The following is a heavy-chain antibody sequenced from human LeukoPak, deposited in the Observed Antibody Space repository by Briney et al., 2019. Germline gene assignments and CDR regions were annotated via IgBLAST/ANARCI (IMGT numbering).Heavy chain of an antibody. CDR3: AASPDYYDSSGYSYYFDY. CDR2: IVVGSGNT. CDR1: GFTFTSSA. J-gene: IGHJ4*02. D-gene: IGHD3-22*01. Sequence: SVKVSCKASGFTFTSSAVQWVRQARGQRLEWIGWIVVGSGNTNYAQKFQERVIITRDMSTSTAYMELSSLGSEDTAVYYCAASPDYYDSSGYSYYFDYWGQGTLVTVSS. V-gene: IGHV1-58*01.